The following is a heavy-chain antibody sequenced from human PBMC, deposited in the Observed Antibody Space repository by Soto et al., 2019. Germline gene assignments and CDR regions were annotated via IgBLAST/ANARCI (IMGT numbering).Heavy chain of an antibody. V-gene: IGHV3-33*01. J-gene: IGHJ4*02. D-gene: IGHD6-13*01. CDR2: IWYDGSNK. CDR3: ARDLEVTAAGMFDY. Sequence: QVPLVESGGGVVQPGRSLRLSCAASGFTFSSYGMHWVRQAPGKGLEWVAVIWYDGSNKYYADSVKGRFTISRDNSKNTLYLQMKSLRAEDTAVYYCARDLEVTAAGMFDYWGQGTLVTVSS. CDR1: GFTFSSYG.